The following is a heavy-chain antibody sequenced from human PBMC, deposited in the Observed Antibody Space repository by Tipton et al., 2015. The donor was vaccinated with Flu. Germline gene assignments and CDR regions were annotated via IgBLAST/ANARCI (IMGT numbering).Heavy chain of an antibody. J-gene: IGHJ4*02. CDR3: ARERAKHIPVNEGID. CDR1: GGTFSSYA. CDR2: IIPIFGTA. D-gene: IGHD1-26*01. V-gene: IGHV1-69*01. Sequence: QSGPEVKKPGSSVKVSCKASGGTFSSYAISWVRQAPGQGLEWTGGIIPIFGTANYAQKFQGRVTITADESTSTAYMELSSLRSEDTAVYYCARERAKHIPVNEGIDWGQGTLVTVSS.